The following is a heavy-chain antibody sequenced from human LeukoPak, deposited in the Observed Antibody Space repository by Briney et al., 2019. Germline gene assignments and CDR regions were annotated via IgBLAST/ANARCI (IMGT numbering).Heavy chain of an antibody. D-gene: IGHD6-19*01. J-gene: IGHJ4*02. CDR2: ITIAGGT. Sequence: GGSLRLSCAASGFPFNTQDMRWVRQAPGKGLEWVSSITIAGGTFYADSVRGRFTISRDNPKNTLDLQMNSLRVDDTAVYYCGKGRVSDWGQGTLVTVSS. CDR1: GFPFNTQD. V-gene: IGHV3-23*01. CDR3: GKGRVSD.